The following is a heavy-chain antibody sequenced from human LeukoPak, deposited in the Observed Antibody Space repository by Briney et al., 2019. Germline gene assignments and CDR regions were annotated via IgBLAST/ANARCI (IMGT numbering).Heavy chain of an antibody. J-gene: IGHJ4*02. V-gene: IGHV4-34*01. CDR2: INHSGST. Sequence: PSETLSLTCAVYGGSFSGYYWSRIRQPPGKGLEWIGEINHSGSTNYNPSLKSRVTISVDTSKNQFSLKLSSVTAADTAVYYCARGRYSSGWYYFDYWGQGTLVTVSS. D-gene: IGHD6-19*01. CDR3: ARGRYSSGWYYFDY. CDR1: GGSFSGYY.